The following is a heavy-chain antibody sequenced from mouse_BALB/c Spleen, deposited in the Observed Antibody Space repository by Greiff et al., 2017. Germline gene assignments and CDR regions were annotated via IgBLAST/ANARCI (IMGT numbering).Heavy chain of an antibody. CDR3: ARYRLRDYYAMDY. Sequence: QVQLQQSGAELVKPGASVKLSCKTSGYTFTSYWIQWVKQRPGQGLGWIGEIFPGTGTTYYNEKFKGKATLTIDTSSSTAYMQLSSLTSEDSAVYFCARYRLRDYYAMDYWGQGTTLTVSS. CDR2: IFPGTGTT. J-gene: IGHJ2*01. V-gene: IGHV1S132*01. D-gene: IGHD1-1*02. CDR1: GYTFTSYW.